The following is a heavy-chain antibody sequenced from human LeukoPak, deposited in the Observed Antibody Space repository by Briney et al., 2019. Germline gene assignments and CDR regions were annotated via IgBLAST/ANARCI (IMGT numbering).Heavy chain of an antibody. CDR2: IYPGDSDT. D-gene: IGHD6-13*01. J-gene: IGHJ4*02. Sequence: GEPLKISCKGSGHSFTSYWIGWVRQMAGKGLEWMGIIYPGDSDTRYSPSFQGQVTISADKSISTAYLQWSSLKASDTAMYYCASGYSNTWPDFDYWGQGTLVTVSS. CDR1: GHSFTSYW. CDR3: ASGYSNTWPDFDY. V-gene: IGHV5-51*01.